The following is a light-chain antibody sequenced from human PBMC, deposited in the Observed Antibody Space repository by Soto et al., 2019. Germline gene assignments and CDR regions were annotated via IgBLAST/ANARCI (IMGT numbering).Light chain of an antibody. CDR1: QTVYSN. J-gene: IGKJ4*01. CDR2: VAS. Sequence: EIVMTQSPATLSVSPGERATLSCRASQTVYSNLAWYQQKPGQAPRLLIYVASTRATGIPARFSASGSGTEFTLTISSLQSEDFAVYFFQPYNKWPLSFGGGTKVEIK. V-gene: IGKV3-15*01. CDR3: QPYNKWPLS.